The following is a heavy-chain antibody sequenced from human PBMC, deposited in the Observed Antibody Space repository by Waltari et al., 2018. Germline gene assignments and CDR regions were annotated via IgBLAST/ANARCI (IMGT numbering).Heavy chain of an antibody. Sequence: QVQLVESGGGVVQPGRSLRLSCAASGFPFSSYAIHWVRQAPGKGLEWVAVISYDGSNKYYADSVKGRFTISRDNSKNTLYLQMNSLRAEDTAVYYCARDGSGGNYYFDYWGQGTLVTVSS. V-gene: IGHV3-30*01. CDR1: GFPFSSYA. J-gene: IGHJ4*02. CDR3: ARDGSGGNYYFDY. CDR2: ISYDGSNK. D-gene: IGHD2-15*01.